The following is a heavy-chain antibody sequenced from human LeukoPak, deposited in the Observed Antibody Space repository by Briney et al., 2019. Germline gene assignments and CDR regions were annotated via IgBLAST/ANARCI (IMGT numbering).Heavy chain of an antibody. Sequence: GGSLRLSCAASGFTFSSYSMTWVRQAPGKGLEWVSSITRSSTYIHSADSVKGRFTISRDNAKNSLYLQMNSLRAEDTAVYYCAELGITMIGGVWGKGTTVTISS. CDR3: AELGITMIGGV. V-gene: IGHV3-21*01. CDR2: ITRSSTYI. D-gene: IGHD3-10*02. CDR1: GFTFSSYS. J-gene: IGHJ6*04.